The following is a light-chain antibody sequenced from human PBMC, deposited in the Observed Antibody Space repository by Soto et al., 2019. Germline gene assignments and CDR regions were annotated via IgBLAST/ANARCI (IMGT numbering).Light chain of an antibody. V-gene: IGKV1-39*01. CDR3: HQSYSTPFT. Sequence: DLQMTQSPSSLSASVGDRVTITCRASQSISSYLNWYQQKPGKTPNLLIYAASSLQSGVPSRFSGSRSGAYFTLTISSLQPEDSATYYCHQSYSTPFTFGPGTKVDIK. J-gene: IGKJ3*01. CDR1: QSISSY. CDR2: AAS.